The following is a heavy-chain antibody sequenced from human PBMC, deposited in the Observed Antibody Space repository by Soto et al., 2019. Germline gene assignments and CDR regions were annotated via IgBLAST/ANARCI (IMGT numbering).Heavy chain of an antibody. D-gene: IGHD4-4*01. J-gene: IGHJ4*02. V-gene: IGHV4-59*01. CDR1: GDSMSSYY. CDR2: IYYSGST. Sequence: TLSLTCTVSGDSMSSYYWSWIRQPPGKGLEWIGYIYYSGSTTYNPSLRSRVTMSVDTSKNQFSLRLSSVTAADTAVYYCARAKSNYQAFDHWGQGSQVTVSS. CDR3: ARAKSNYQAFDH.